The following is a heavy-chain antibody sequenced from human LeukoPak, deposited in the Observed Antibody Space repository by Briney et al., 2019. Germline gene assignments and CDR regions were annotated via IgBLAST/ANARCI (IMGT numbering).Heavy chain of an antibody. CDR2: ITWDSGSS. J-gene: IGHJ4*02. D-gene: IGHD3-16*01. V-gene: IGHV3-43*01. CDR1: GFTFDDYT. CDR3: TKESGGGFDY. Sequence: GGSLRLSCAASGFTFDDYTIHWVRQPPGKGLEWVSLITWDSGSSFYADSVRGRFTIPRDNSMNSLYLQMNSLRTEDTALYYCTKESGGGFDYWGQGTLVTVSS.